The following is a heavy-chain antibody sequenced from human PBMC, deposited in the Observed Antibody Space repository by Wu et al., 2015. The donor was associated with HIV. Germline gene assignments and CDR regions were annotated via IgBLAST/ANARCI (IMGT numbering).Heavy chain of an antibody. D-gene: IGHD5-18*01. CDR1: GYTFTSYG. CDR3: ARGYSYAGAYYYGMDV. CDR2: ISAYNGNT. J-gene: IGHJ6*01. V-gene: IGHV1-18*01. Sequence: QVQLVQSGAEVKKPGASVKVSCKASGYTFTSYGISWVRQAPGQGLEWMGWISAYNGNTNYAQKLQGRVTMTTDTSTSTAYMELRSLRSDDTAVYYCARGYSYAGAYYYGMDVVGPKGPRSPSPQ.